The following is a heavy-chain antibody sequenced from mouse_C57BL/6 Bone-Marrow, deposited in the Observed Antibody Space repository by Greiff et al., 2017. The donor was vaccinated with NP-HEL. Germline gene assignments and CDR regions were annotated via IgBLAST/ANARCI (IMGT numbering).Heavy chain of an antibody. J-gene: IGHJ4*01. D-gene: IGHD3-2*02. V-gene: IGHV1-55*01. Sequence: QVQLQQPGAELVKPGASVKMSCKASGYTFTSYWITWVKQRPGQGLEWIGDIYPGSGSTNYNEKFKSKATLTVDTSSSTAYMQLSSLTSEDSAVYYCARRGSSGYEGYAMDYWGQGTSVTVSS. CDR3: ARRGSSGYEGYAMDY. CDR1: GYTFTSYW. CDR2: IYPGSGST.